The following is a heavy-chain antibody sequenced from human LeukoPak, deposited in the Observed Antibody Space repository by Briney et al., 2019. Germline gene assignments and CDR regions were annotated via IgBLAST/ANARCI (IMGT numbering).Heavy chain of an antibody. CDR1: GYTFTSYY. CDR3: AREVGEEDLLYIAAAENWFDP. CDR2: INPSGGST. V-gene: IGHV1-46*01. Sequence: ASVKVSCKASGYTFTSYYMHWVRQAPGQGLEWMGIINPSGGSTSYAQKFQGRVTMTRDTSTSTVYMELSSLRSEDTAVYYCAREVGEEDLLYIAAAENWFDPWGQGTLVTVSS. D-gene: IGHD6-13*01. J-gene: IGHJ5*02.